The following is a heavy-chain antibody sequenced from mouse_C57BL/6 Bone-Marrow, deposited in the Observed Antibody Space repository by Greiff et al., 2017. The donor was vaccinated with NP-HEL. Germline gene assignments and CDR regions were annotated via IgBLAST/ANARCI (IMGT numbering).Heavy chain of an antibody. CDR3: ARDYGSSYGYYFDY. Sequence: VQLQQPGAELVKPGASVKLSCKASGYTFTSYWMQWVNQRPGQGLEWIGEIDPSDSYTNYNQKFKGKATLTVDTSSSTAYMQLSSLTSEDSAVYYCARDYGSSYGYYFDYWGQGTTLTVSS. J-gene: IGHJ2*01. D-gene: IGHD1-1*01. CDR2: IDPSDSYT. V-gene: IGHV1-50*01. CDR1: GYTFTSYW.